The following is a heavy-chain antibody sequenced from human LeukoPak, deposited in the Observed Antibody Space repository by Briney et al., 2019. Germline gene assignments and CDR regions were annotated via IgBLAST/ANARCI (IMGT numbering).Heavy chain of an antibody. V-gene: IGHV3-23*01. CDR3: AKGIAARSVRYYFDY. CDR2: ISGSGGST. CDR1: GFTFSSYA. J-gene: IGHJ4*02. D-gene: IGHD6-6*01. Sequence: GGSLRLSCAASGFTFSSYAMSWVRQAPGKGLEWVSAISGSGGSTYYADSVKGRFTIPRDNSKNTLYLQMNSLRAEDTAVYYCAKGIAARSVRYYFDYWGQGTLVTVSS.